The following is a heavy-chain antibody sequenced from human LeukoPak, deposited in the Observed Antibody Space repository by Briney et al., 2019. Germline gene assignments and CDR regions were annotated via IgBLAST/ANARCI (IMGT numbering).Heavy chain of an antibody. CDR3: ASLTGDPRRLIYYHYYYMDV. CDR2: IKQDGSEK. CDR1: GFTFSSYW. J-gene: IGHJ6*03. V-gene: IGHV3-7*01. Sequence: GGSLRLSCAASGFTFSSYWMSWVRQAPGKGLEWVANIKQDGSEKYYVDSVKGRFTISRDNAKNSLYLQMNSLRAEDTAVYYCASLTGDPRRLIYYHYYYMDVWGKGTTVTVSS. D-gene: IGHD7-27*01.